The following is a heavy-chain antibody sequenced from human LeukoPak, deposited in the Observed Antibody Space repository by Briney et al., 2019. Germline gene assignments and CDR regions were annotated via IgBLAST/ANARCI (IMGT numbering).Heavy chain of an antibody. Sequence: SVKVSCKASGGTFSSYAISWVRQAPGQGLEWMGGIIPIFGTANYAQKFQGRVTITTDESTSTAYMELSSLRSDDTAVYYCARGARVLAARKGFDYWGQGTLVTVSS. CDR1: GGTFSSYA. CDR3: ARGARVLAARKGFDY. D-gene: IGHD6-6*01. J-gene: IGHJ4*02. V-gene: IGHV1-69*05. CDR2: IIPIFGTA.